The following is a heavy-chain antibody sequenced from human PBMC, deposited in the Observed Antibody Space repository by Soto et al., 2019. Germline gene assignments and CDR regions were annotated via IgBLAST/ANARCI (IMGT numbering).Heavy chain of an antibody. CDR2: ISGSGDST. D-gene: IGHD3-10*01. V-gene: IGHV3-23*01. CDR1: GFTFSVYA. J-gene: IGHJ4*02. Sequence: EVRLLESGGGLVQPGGSLRLSCAASGFTFSVYAMSWVRQAPGKGLEWVSGISGSGDSTHYADSVKGRFTVSRDNSKSMLYLQTNSLTAEDTAIYSCATALYGGFTYWGQGTLVTVSS. CDR3: ATALYGGFTY.